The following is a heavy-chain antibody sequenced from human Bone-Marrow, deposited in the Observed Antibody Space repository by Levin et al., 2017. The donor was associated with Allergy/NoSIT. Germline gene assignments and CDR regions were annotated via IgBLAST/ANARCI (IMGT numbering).Heavy chain of an antibody. D-gene: IGHD3-10*01. CDR3: ATPYYYGSGSFDP. Sequence: SETLSLTCTISGGSINSSVWWTWVRQPPGKGLEWIGDIFHSGSTNYNPSLKSRVTISVDKSKNQFSLKLRSVTAADTAVYYCATPYYYGSGSFDPWGQGTLVTVSS. J-gene: IGHJ5*02. V-gene: IGHV4-4*02. CDR2: IFHSGST. CDR1: GGSINSSVW.